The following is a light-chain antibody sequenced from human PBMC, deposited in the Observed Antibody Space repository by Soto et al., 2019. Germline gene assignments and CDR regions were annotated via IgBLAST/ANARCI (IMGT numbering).Light chain of an antibody. CDR3: PSYDSSLSGYV. V-gene: IGLV1-40*01. CDR2: GNS. J-gene: IGLJ1*01. CDR1: SSNIGAGYG. Sequence: QSVLAQPPSVSGAPGQRVTISCTGSSSNIGAGYGVHWYQQLPGTAPKLLIYGNSNRPSGVPDPFSGSKSGTSASLAITGLQAEDEADYYCPSYDSSLSGYVFGTGTKLTVL.